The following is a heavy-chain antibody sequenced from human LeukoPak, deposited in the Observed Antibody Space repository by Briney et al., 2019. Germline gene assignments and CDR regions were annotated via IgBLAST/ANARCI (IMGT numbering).Heavy chain of an antibody. V-gene: IGHV3-23*01. CDR3: AKDLAKITMVRGVKPLFDY. CDR2: ISGSGGST. D-gene: IGHD3-10*01. CDR1: GFTFSSYG. Sequence: AGTLTLSCAASGFTFSSYGLSWVRQPPGKGLEWVSAISGSGGSTYYADSVTGRFTISRDNSKNTLYLQMNSLRAEDTAVYYCAKDLAKITMVRGVKPLFDYWGQGTLVTVSS. J-gene: IGHJ4*02.